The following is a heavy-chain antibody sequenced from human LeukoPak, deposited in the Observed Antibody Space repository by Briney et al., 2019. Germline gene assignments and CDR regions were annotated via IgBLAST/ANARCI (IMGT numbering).Heavy chain of an antibody. CDR1: GGSFSGYY. V-gene: IGHV4-34*01. D-gene: IGHD3-10*01. CDR2: INHSGST. Sequence: SETLSLTCAVYGGSFSGYYWSWIRQPPGKGLEWIGEINHSGSTNYNPSLESRVTISVDTSKNQFSLKLSSVTAADTAVYYCARVYYYGSGSGDFDYWGQGTLATVSS. J-gene: IGHJ4*02. CDR3: ARVYYYGSGSGDFDY.